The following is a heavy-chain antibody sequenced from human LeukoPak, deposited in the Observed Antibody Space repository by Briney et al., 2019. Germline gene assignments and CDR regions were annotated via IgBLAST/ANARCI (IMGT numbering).Heavy chain of an antibody. CDR3: AREGVYYNSGSFYFDY. Sequence: GASVKVSCKVSGYTFTTYPMHWLRQAPGQGLEWMGWINAGNGNTKYSQRFQDRVTITRDTSANMVYMELSSLRSEDTAVYYCAREGVYYNSGSFYFDYWGQGTLVTVSS. J-gene: IGHJ4*02. V-gene: IGHV1-3*01. CDR1: GYTFTTYP. D-gene: IGHD3-10*01. CDR2: INAGNGNT.